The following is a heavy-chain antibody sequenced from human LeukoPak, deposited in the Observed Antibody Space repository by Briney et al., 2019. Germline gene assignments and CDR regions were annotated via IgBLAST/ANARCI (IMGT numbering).Heavy chain of an antibody. V-gene: IGHV4-34*01. CDR1: GGSFSGYY. Sequence: SETLSLTCAVYGGSFSGYYWSWIHQPPGKGLEWIGEINHSGSTNYNPSLKSRVTISVDTSKNQFSLKLSSVTAADTAVYYCARGGVTSMAVASKGVGNWFDPWGQGTLVTVSS. J-gene: IGHJ5*02. D-gene: IGHD6-19*01. CDR2: INHSGST. CDR3: ARGGVTSMAVASKGVGNWFDP.